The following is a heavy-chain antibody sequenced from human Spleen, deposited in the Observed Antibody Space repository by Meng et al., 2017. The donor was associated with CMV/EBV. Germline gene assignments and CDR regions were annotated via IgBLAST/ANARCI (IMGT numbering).Heavy chain of an antibody. J-gene: IGHJ4*02. D-gene: IGHD6-13*01. Sequence: GDSLKISCAASGFTFSNAWMSWVRQAPGLGLEWVSAMSGSGNYRNYADSVKGRFTISRDNSKNTLYLQMNSLRAEGTAVYYCAKIKIAPIEGNYFEYWGQGTLVTVSS. CDR1: GFTFSNAW. V-gene: IGHV3-23*01. CDR2: MSGSGNYR. CDR3: AKIKIAPIEGNYFEY.